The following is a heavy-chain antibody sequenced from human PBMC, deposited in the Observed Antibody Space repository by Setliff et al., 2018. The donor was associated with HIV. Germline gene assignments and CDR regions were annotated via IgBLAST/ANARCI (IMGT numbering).Heavy chain of an antibody. J-gene: IGHJ4*02. CDR3: ARGSGTFYDVLTFGP. CDR1: GGSITNGGYY. CDR2: IYTSGST. Sequence: SETLSLTCTVSGGSITNGGYYWSWIRQPAGKGLEWIGHIYTSGSTNFNPSLKSRVTISMDMSKNQFSLKLTSLTAADTAVYYRARGSGTFYDVLTFGPWGQGTLVTVSS. D-gene: IGHD3-9*01. V-gene: IGHV4-61*09.